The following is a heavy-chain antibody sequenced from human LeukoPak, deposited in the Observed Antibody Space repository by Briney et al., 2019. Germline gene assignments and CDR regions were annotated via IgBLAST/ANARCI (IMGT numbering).Heavy chain of an antibody. J-gene: IGHJ4*02. V-gene: IGHV4-34*01. CDR1: GGSFSGYY. Sequence: SETLSLTCAVYGGSFSGYYWSWIRQPPGKGLEWIGEINHSGSINYNPSLMSRVAMSVDTSKNQFSLNLRSVTAADTAVYYCARGGVTIFGVVINEEYYFDYWGQGTLVTVSS. CDR3: ARGGVTIFGVVINEEYYFDY. CDR2: INHSGSI. D-gene: IGHD3-3*01.